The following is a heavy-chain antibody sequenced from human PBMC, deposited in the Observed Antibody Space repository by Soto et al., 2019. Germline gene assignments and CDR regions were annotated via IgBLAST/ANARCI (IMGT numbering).Heavy chain of an antibody. CDR3: ARGGGGRRDGYNNTIHYYGIDV. CDR1: GRSISSGYYY. J-gene: IGHJ6*02. D-gene: IGHD5-12*01. V-gene: IGHV4-30-4*01. CDR2: IYYSGST. Sequence: PSETLSLTCTVSGRSISSGYYYWSWIRQPPGKGLEWIGYIYYSGSTYYNPSLKSRVTISVDTSKNQFSLKLSSVTAAGTAVYYCARGGGGRRDGYNNTIHYYGIDVWGQGTTVTVSS.